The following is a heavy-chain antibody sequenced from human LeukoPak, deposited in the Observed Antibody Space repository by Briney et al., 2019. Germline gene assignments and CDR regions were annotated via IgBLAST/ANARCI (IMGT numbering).Heavy chain of an antibody. Sequence: HSGGSLRLSCAASGFTFSSYAMHWVRQGPGKGLEWVAVISYDGSDKYYADSVKGRFTISRDNSKNTLYLQMNSLRAEDTAVYYCARDLSSYDSSGYYYGSPDYWGQGTLVTVSS. D-gene: IGHD3-22*01. CDR2: ISYDGSDK. CDR1: GFTFSSYA. J-gene: IGHJ4*02. CDR3: ARDLSSYDSSGYYYGSPDY. V-gene: IGHV3-30*01.